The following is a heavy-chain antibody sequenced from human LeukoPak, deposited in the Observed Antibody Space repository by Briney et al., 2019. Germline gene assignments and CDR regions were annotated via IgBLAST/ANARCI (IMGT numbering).Heavy chain of an antibody. D-gene: IGHD1-14*01. Sequence: GGSLRLSCAASGFPFSSYEMNLVRQAPGKGLEWVSYISSSGDSIYYADSVKGRFTVSRDNAKKSLYLHMNSLRDDDTAVYYCARGTGLDYWGQGTLVTVSS. J-gene: IGHJ4*02. CDR2: ISSSGDSI. V-gene: IGHV3-48*03. CDR3: ARGTGLDY. CDR1: GFPFSSYE.